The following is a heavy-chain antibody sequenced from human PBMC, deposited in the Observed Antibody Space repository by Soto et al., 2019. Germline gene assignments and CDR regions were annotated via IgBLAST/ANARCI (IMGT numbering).Heavy chain of an antibody. V-gene: IGHV4-34*01. J-gene: IGHJ6*02. Sequence: NPSETLSLTCAVYSGSFSDYSCNWIRQPPGKGLEWIGEINHSGSTNYNPSLKSRVTMSIYAPRKQFSLKLSSVTAADTAVYYCARGRRFTSGTYRAPYNSGLDVWGQGTTVTVSS. CDR2: INHSGST. D-gene: IGHD3-10*01. CDR1: SGSFSDYS. CDR3: ARGRRFTSGTYRAPYNSGLDV.